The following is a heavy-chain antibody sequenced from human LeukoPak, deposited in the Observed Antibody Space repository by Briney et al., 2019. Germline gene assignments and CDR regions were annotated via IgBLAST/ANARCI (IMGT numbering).Heavy chain of an antibody. Sequence: PGGSLRLSCAASGFTFSSYAMSWVRQAPGKGLEWIGYIYNTGSTIYNPSLKSRVTISVDTSKNQFSLELSSVTAADTAVYYCAGHFLLLGHFDYWGQGTLVTVSS. J-gene: IGHJ4*02. D-gene: IGHD2-15*01. CDR2: IYNTGST. CDR3: AGHFLLLGHFDY. CDR1: GFTFSSYA. V-gene: IGHV4-59*08.